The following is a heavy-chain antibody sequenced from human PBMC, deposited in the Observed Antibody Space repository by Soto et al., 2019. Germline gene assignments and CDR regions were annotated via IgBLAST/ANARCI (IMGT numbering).Heavy chain of an antibody. D-gene: IGHD1-26*01. Sequence: GGSLRLSCAASGFTFSSYAMSWVRQAPGKGLEWVSAISGSGGSTYYADSVKGRFTISRDNAKNTLYLQMNSLRAEDTAVYYCAKHSGSYHYYYYGMDVWGQGTTVTVSS. CDR1: GFTFSSYA. J-gene: IGHJ6*02. CDR3: AKHSGSYHYYYYGMDV. V-gene: IGHV3-23*01. CDR2: ISGSGGST.